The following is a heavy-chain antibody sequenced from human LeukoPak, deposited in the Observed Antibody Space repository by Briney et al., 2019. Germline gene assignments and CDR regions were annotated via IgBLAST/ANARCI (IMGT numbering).Heavy chain of an antibody. CDR1: GFTFDDYT. J-gene: IGHJ6*04. Sequence: PGGSLRLSCAASGFTFDDYTMHWVRQAPGKGLEWVSLISWDGGSAYYADSVKGRFTISRDNSKNSLYLQMNSLRTEDTALYYCAKDISCSGGSCYSAMDVWGKGTTVTVSS. CDR2: ISWDGGSA. D-gene: IGHD2-15*01. V-gene: IGHV3-43*01. CDR3: AKDISCSGGSCYSAMDV.